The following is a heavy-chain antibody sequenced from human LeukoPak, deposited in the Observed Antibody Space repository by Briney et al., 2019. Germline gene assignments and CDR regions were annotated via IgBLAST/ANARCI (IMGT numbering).Heavy chain of an antibody. Sequence: SETRSLTCAVSGGSISSGGYSWSWIRQPPGKGLEWIWYIYHSGSTYYNPSLKSRVTISVDRSKNQFSLKLSSVTAADTAVYYCARGPGGGYYYGMDVWGKGTTVTVSS. CDR1: GGSISSGGYS. CDR3: ARGPGGGYYYGMDV. V-gene: IGHV4-30-2*01. CDR2: IYHSGST. J-gene: IGHJ6*04. D-gene: IGHD1-1*01.